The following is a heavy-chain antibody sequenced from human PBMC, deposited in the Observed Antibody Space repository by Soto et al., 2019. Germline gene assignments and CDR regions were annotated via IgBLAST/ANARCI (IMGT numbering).Heavy chain of an antibody. J-gene: IGHJ5*02. CDR2: IYHSGST. D-gene: IGHD4-4*01. CDR1: GGSISSGGYS. CDR3: ARGGSRSVTTVTNNWFDP. Sequence: PSETLSLTCAVSGGSISSGGYSWSWIRQPPGKGLEWIGYIYHSGSTYYNPSLKSRVTISVDRSKNQFSLKLSSATAADTAVYYCARGGSRSVTTVTNNWFDPWGQGTLVTVSS. V-gene: IGHV4-30-2*01.